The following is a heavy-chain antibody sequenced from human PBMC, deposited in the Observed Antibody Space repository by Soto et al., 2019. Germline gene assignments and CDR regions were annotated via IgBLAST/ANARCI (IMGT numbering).Heavy chain of an antibody. CDR1: GVSVTNGDYY. CDR2: IYYTEAT. V-gene: IGHV4-30-4*01. CDR3: ARQRRGGYWFDP. Sequence: SETLSLTCAVSGVSVTNGDYYWTWMRQSPGKGLEWIGNIYYTEATNYNPSLNSRLSISIDTSRNQFTLQLTSVTAADTAIYYCARQRRGGYWFDPWGQGTLVTVSS. J-gene: IGHJ5*02.